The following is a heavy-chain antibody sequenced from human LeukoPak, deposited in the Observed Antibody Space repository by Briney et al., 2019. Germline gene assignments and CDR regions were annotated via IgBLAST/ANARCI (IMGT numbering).Heavy chain of an antibody. CDR2: IYPGESDT. J-gene: IGHJ3*02. V-gene: IGHV5-51*01. D-gene: IGHD3-22*01. CDR3: ARQDYYDSSGYSSGVQTPGAFDI. CDR1: GYSFTSYW. Sequence: GESLKISCKGSGYSFTSYWIGWVRQMPGKGLEWMGIIYPGESDTRYSPSFQGKVTISADKSISPAYLQWSGLKASDTAMYYCARQDYYDSSGYSSGVQTPGAFDIWGQGTMVTVSS.